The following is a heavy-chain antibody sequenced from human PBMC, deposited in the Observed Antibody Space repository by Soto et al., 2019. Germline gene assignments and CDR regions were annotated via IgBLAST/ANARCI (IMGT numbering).Heavy chain of an antibody. CDR3: ARDSSGWTYYFAY. V-gene: IGHV1-2*02. CDR2: INPNSGGT. J-gene: IGHJ4*02. D-gene: IGHD6-19*01. Sequence: QVQLVQSGAEVKKPGASVKVSCKASGYTFTGYYMHWVRQAPGQGLEWMGWINPNSGGTNYAQKFQGRVTRARATSSSTAYMELSRLRSDDTAVYYCARDSSGWTYYFAYWGQGTLVTVSS. CDR1: GYTFTGYY.